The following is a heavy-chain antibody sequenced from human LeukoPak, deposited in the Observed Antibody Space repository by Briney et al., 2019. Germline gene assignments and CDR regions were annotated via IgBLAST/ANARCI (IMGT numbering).Heavy chain of an antibody. V-gene: IGHV4-39*01. D-gene: IGHD5-24*01. CDR2: IYYSGST. CDR3: ARVGDGYNLDY. Sequence: SETLSLTCTVSGGSISSSSYYWGWIRQPPGKGLEWIGSIYYSGSTYYNPSLKSRVTISVDTSKNQFSLKLSSVTAAHTVVYYCARVGDGYNLDYWRQGTLVTVPS. CDR1: GGSISSSSYY. J-gene: IGHJ4*02.